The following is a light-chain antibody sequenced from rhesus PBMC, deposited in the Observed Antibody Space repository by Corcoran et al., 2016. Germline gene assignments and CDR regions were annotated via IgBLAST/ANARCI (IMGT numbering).Light chain of an antibody. Sequence: DIQMTQSPSSLPASVGDRVTITLRDSQGISSWLAWYQQKPGKPPKPPIYRASHLRSGVPPRFTGSGSGTDFTLPLTSLQPEDFATYHYQQYNSAPPWTFGQGTKVEIK. V-gene: IGKV1-21*01. CDR2: RAS. CDR1: QGISSW. CDR3: QQYNSAPPWT. J-gene: IGKJ1*01.